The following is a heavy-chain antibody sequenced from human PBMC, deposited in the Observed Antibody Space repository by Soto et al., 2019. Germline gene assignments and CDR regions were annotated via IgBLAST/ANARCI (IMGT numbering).Heavy chain of an antibody. V-gene: IGHV4-31*03. CDR2: IYYSGST. Sequence: SETLSLTCTVSGGSISSGGYYWSWIRQHPGKGLEWIGYIYYSGSTYYNPSLKSRVTISVDTSKNQFSLKLSSVTAADTAVYYCARRELYYYYGMDVWGQGTTVTVSS. J-gene: IGHJ6*02. CDR3: ARRELYYYYGMDV. CDR1: GGSISSGGYY. D-gene: IGHD1-26*01.